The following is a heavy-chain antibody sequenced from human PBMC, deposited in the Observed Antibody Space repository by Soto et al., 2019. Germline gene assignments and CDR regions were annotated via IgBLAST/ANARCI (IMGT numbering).Heavy chain of an antibody. Sequence: QLVQSGAEVKKPGASVKVSCKTSGPTFIAYYIHWVRQAPGQGLEWMGWIDPKSGGTTYEQKFLGRVTMTRYVSINTAYMELNRLTSDDTAVYYCARVSVDVPEWGQGTLLTVSS. V-gene: IGHV1-2*02. CDR2: IDPKSGGT. CDR1: GPTFIAYY. D-gene: IGHD5-12*01. J-gene: IGHJ4*02. CDR3: ARVSVDVPE.